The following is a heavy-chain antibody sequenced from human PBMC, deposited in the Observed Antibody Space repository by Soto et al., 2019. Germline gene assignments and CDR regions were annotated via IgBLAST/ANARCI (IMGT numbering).Heavy chain of an antibody. CDR2: IYPGDSDT. CDR1: GYSFTSYW. Sequence: GGSLRLSCKGSGYSFTSYWIGWVRQMPGKGLEWMGIIYPGDSDTRYSPSFQGQVTISADKSISTAYLQWSSLKASDTAMYYCARHLGHNWNPRGWFDPWGQGTLVTVSS. J-gene: IGHJ5*02. CDR3: ARHLGHNWNPRGWFDP. V-gene: IGHV5-51*01. D-gene: IGHD1-20*01.